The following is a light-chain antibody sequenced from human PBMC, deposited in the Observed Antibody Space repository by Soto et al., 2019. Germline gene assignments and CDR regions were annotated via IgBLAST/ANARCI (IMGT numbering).Light chain of an antibody. CDR2: DAS. CDR3: HQRSNWPLT. V-gene: IGKV3-11*01. J-gene: IGKJ4*01. CDR1: QSVSNY. Sequence: ETVLTQSPANLCLSPGERATVSCRASQSVSNYLAWYQQKPGQAPRLLIYDASNRATGIPARFSGSGSGTDFTLTISSLEPEDFAVYYCHQRSNWPLTFGGGTKVDIK.